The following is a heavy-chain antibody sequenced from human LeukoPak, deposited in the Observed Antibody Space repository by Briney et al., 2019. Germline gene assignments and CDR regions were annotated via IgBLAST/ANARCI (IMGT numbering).Heavy chain of an antibody. D-gene: IGHD2-8*01. CDR1: GFTFSSYA. V-gene: IGHV3-23*01. CDR2: ISGSGGST. Sequence: GGSLRLSCAASGFTFSSYAMSWVRQAPGKGLEWVSAISGSGGSTYYADSVKGRFTISRDNSKNTLYLQMNSLRAEDTAVYYCAKSRLPLMVYADFDYWAREPWSPSPQ. CDR3: AKSRLPLMVYADFDY. J-gene: IGHJ4*02.